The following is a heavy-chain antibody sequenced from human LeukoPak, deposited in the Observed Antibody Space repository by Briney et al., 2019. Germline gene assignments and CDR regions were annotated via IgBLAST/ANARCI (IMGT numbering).Heavy chain of an antibody. CDR3: ASGGMGARKFYSDPFHY. Sequence: GGSLRLSCAASGFTVSSNYMSWVRQAPGKGLEWVSTLYSAGSTYYADSVKGRFTISRDNSRNTLYLQMNSLRVDDTAVYYCASGGMGARKFYSDPFHYWGQGTLVTVSS. CDR2: LYSAGST. CDR1: GFTVSSNY. V-gene: IGHV3-53*01. D-gene: IGHD2-15*01. J-gene: IGHJ4*02.